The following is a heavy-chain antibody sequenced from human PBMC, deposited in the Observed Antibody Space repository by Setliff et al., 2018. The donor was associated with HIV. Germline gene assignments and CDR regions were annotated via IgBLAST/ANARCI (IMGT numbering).Heavy chain of an antibody. J-gene: IGHJ3*02. Sequence: ASVKVSCKASGYIFTDYYMHWVRQAPGQELGWMGRINPNSGGTNYAQKFQGRVTMTRDTSTSTVYLELRSLRSEDTAVYFCASKGGSENYPDSDAFDIWGQGTLVTVSS. CDR2: INPNSGGT. D-gene: IGHD3-10*01. CDR3: ASKGGSENYPDSDAFDI. V-gene: IGHV1-2*06. CDR1: GYIFTDYY.